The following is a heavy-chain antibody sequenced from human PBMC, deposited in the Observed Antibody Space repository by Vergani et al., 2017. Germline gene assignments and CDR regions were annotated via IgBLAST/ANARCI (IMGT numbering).Heavy chain of an antibody. CDR2: IIPIFGTA. V-gene: IGHV1-69*13. CDR3: ARPEGEPSPLSGMDV. D-gene: IGHD3-16*01. CDR1: GGTFSSYA. J-gene: IGHJ6*02. Sequence: QVQLVQCGAEVKKPGSSVEVSCKASGGTFSSYAISWVRQAPGQGLEWMGRIIPIFGTANYAQKFQGRVTITADESTSTAYMELSSLRSEDTAVYYCARPEGEPSPLSGMDVWGQGTTVTVSS.